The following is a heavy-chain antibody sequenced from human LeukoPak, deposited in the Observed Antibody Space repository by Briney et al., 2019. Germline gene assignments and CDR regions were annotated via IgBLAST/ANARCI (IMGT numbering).Heavy chain of an antibody. Sequence: GGSLRLSCAASGFTFSNHWMHWVRQAPGKGLMWVSRISRGASRTDYADSVKGRFTISRDDAKNTLYLQVNSLRVEDTGVYFCARGGSDTAMAHDYWGQGILVTVSS. D-gene: IGHD5-18*01. V-gene: IGHV3-74*01. CDR2: ISRGASRT. CDR1: GFTFSNHW. J-gene: IGHJ4*02. CDR3: ARGGSDTAMAHDY.